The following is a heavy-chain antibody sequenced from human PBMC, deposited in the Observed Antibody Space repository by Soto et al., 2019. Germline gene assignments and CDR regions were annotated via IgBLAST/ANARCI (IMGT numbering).Heavy chain of an antibody. CDR2: IWYDGSNK. J-gene: IGHJ3*02. CDR1: GFTFSSYA. Sequence: GGSLRLSCAASGFTFSSYAMHWVRQAPGKGLEWVALIWYDGSNKYDADAVKGRFTISRDNAKNSLYLQMNSLRAEDTAVYYCARDDSSSWYDAFDIWGQGTMVTVSS. CDR3: ARDDSSSWYDAFDI. V-gene: IGHV3-33*08. D-gene: IGHD6-13*01.